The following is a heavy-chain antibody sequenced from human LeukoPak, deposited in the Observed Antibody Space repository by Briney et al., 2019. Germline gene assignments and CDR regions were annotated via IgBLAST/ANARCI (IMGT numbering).Heavy chain of an antibody. D-gene: IGHD2-2*01. V-gene: IGHV3-21*01. J-gene: IGHJ4*02. CDR2: ISSSSSYI. CDR1: GFTFSSYS. CDR3: AKNSSSALVVPEAYYFDY. Sequence: PGGSLRLSCAASGFTFSSYSMNWVRQAPGKGLEWVSSISSSSSYIYYADSVKGRFTISRDNSKNTLYLQMNSLRAEDTAVYYCAKNSSSALVVPEAYYFDYWGQGTLVTVSS.